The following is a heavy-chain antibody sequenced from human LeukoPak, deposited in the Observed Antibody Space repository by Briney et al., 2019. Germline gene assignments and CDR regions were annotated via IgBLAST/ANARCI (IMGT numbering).Heavy chain of an antibody. V-gene: IGHV4-39*01. Sequence: PSETLSLTCTVSGDSIHSVYYYWGWIRQSPGKGLEWIGSVYFDGDTSYSPSLKGRLIISIDTSKNQFSLNLTSVTAADTALYYCARHRKSARNYLYYYMDVWGKGTTLTVSS. CDR2: VYFDGDT. CDR1: GDSIHSVYYY. J-gene: IGHJ6*03. CDR3: ARHRKSARNYLYYYMDV. D-gene: IGHD6-6*01.